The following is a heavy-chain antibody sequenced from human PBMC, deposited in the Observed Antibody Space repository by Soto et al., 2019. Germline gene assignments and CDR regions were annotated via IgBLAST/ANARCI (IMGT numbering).Heavy chain of an antibody. CDR1: GYTFTVYG. CDR3: ARVDYYYDSSGYYGTWGFDY. J-gene: IGHJ4*02. D-gene: IGHD3-22*01. V-gene: IGHV1-18*01. Sequence: QVQLVQSGAEVKKPGASVKVSCKASGYTFTVYGISWVRQAPGQGLEWMGWISAYNGNTNYAQKLQGRVTMTTDTSTKTAYMELRSLRSDDTAVYYCARVDYYYDSSGYYGTWGFDYWGQGNLVTVSS. CDR2: ISAYNGNT.